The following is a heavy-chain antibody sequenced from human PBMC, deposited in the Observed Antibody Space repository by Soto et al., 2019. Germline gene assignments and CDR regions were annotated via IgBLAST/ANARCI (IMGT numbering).Heavy chain of an antibody. CDR3: ARDQTVTDYYYGMDV. D-gene: IGHD4-4*01. Sequence: GASVKVSCKASGGTFSSYAISWVRHAPGQGLEWMGGIIPIFGTANYAQKFQGRVTITADESTSTAYMELSSLRSEDTAVYYCARDQTVTDYYYGMDVWGQGTTVTVSS. CDR2: IIPIFGTA. V-gene: IGHV1-69*13. CDR1: GGTFSSYA. J-gene: IGHJ6*02.